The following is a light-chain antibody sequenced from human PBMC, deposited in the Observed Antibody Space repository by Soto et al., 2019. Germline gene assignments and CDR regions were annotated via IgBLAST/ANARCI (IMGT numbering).Light chain of an antibody. J-gene: IGKJ4*01. Sequence: DIQMTHSPSTLSASVGDRVTITCRASHSISSYLNWYQQKPGKAPKLLIYAASSLQSGVPSRFSGSGSGTDFTLTISSLHPEDFATYYCQQCYSTPLTFGGGTKVDI. CDR1: HSISSY. CDR3: QQCYSTPLT. CDR2: AAS. V-gene: IGKV1-39*01.